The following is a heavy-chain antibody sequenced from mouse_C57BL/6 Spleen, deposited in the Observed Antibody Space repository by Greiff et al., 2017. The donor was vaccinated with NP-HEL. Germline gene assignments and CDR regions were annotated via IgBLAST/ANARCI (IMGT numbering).Heavy chain of an antibody. Sequence: QVQLKESGAELARPGASVKMSCKASGYTFTSYTMHWVKQRPGQGLEWIGYINPSSGYTKYNQKFKDKATLTADKSSSTAYMQLSSLTSEDSAVYYCARFREYYFDYWGQGTTLTVSS. CDR2: INPSSGYT. CDR1: GYTFTSYT. V-gene: IGHV1-4*01. CDR3: ARFREYYFDY. J-gene: IGHJ2*01.